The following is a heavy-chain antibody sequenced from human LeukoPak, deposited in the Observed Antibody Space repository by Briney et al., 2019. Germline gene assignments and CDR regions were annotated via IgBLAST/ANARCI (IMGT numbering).Heavy chain of an antibody. Sequence: QPGRSLRLCCAASGFTFSSYGMHGLRPPPGKGLEWVAVIWDDGSNKYYADSVKGFSTFTRENSKNTLYLQMNSVRAEETAVYYCARDLGIAAGGRFGEYYGMDVWGQGTTVTVSS. CDR1: GFTFSSYG. CDR2: IWDDGSNK. CDR3: ARDLGIAAGGRFGEYYGMDV. V-gene: IGHV3-33*01. D-gene: IGHD6-13*01. J-gene: IGHJ6*02.